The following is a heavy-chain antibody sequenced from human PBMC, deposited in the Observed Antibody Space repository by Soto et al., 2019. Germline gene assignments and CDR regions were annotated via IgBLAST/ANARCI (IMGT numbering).Heavy chain of an antibody. V-gene: IGHV5-51*01. CDR3: ARLLKVIARGPYLLAV. D-gene: IGHD2-21*01. J-gene: IGHJ6*02. CDR2: IYPDDSDT. Sequence: PGESLKISCEGSGYNFVNYWIGWARQKPGKGLEWMGIIYPDDSDTKYSPSFQGQVSISVDKSISTAYLQWSSLKASDTGIYYCARLLKVIARGPYLLAVCGHGTSVPGSS. CDR1: GYNFVNYW.